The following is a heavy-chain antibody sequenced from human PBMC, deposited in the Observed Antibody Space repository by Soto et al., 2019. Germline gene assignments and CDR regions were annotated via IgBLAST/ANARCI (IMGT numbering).Heavy chain of an antibody. V-gene: IGHV1-18*01. CDR2: ISAYNGNT. CDR1: GYTFTSYG. CDR3: ARDTGSHPLVRGIAPS. J-gene: IGHJ4*02. Sequence: GASVKVSCKASGYTFTSYGISWVRQAPGQGLEWMGWISAYNGNTNYAQKLQGRVTMTTDTSTSTAYMGLRSLRSDDTAVYYCARDTGSHPLVRGIAPSWGQGTLVTVSS. D-gene: IGHD3-10*01.